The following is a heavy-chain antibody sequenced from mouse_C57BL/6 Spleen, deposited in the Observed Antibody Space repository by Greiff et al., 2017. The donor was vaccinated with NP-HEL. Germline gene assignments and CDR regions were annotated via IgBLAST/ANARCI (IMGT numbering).Heavy chain of an antibody. J-gene: IGHJ4*01. CDR1: GYTFTSYW. V-gene: IGHV1-59*01. D-gene: IGHD2-2*01. CDR2: IDPSDSYT. CDR3: ARRGYYGYDDAMGY. Sequence: VQLQQPGAELVRPGTSVKLSCKASGYTFTSYWMHWVKQRPGQGLEWIGVIDPSDSYTNYNQKFKGKATLTVDPSSSTAYMQLSSLTSEDASVYYYARRGYYGYDDAMGYWGKGASVTVA.